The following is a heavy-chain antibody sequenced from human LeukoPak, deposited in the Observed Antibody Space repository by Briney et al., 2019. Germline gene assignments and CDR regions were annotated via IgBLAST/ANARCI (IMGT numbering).Heavy chain of an antibody. CDR1: GFTFSSFR. Sequence: TGGSLRLSCAASGFTFSSFRMYWVRQAPAKGLEWVAFIRSDGSDKYHADSVKGRFTISRDNSKNTLYLQMNSLRAEDTAVYFCAKDVGSFGTDYWGQGTLVAVSS. CDR3: AKDVGSFGTDY. V-gene: IGHV3-30*02. J-gene: IGHJ4*02. CDR2: IRSDGSDK. D-gene: IGHD3-10*01.